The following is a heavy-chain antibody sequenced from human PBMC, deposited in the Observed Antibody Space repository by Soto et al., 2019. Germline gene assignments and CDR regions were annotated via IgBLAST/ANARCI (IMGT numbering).Heavy chain of an antibody. CDR1: GFTFRNHG. CDR2: IWYDGSEK. D-gene: IGHD1-1*01. V-gene: IGHV3-33*01. Sequence: QVQLVGSGGGVVQPGRSLRLSCEGSGFTFRNHGMHWIRQSPGKGLEWLAVIWYDGSEKYYADSVKGRFTISRDNSKNPLYLQMNSLKVEDTAIYYCARWSNNKVVDPWGQGTVVTVS. J-gene: IGHJ5*02. CDR3: ARWSNNKVVDP.